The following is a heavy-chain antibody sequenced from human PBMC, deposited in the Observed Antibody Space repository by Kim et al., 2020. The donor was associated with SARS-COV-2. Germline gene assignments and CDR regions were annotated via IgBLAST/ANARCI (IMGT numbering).Heavy chain of an antibody. V-gene: IGHV1-18*01. J-gene: IGHJ6*02. CDR1: GYTFAAYG. CDR3: PRGGRGDHFYNGMDV. Sequence: ASVKVSCKASGYTFAAYGISWVRQARGQGLEWMGGIGAYNGMSDYGQTFHDRITMTADISSTTAYLEVRSLRSDDTAIYYCPRGGRGDHFYNGMDVWGQGTAVIVSS. D-gene: IGHD2-21*02. CDR2: IGAYNGMS.